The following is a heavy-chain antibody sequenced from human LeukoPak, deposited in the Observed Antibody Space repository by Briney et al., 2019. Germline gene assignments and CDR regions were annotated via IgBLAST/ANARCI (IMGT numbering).Heavy chain of an antibody. Sequence: GASVKVSCKASGYTFTSYHMNWVRQAPGQGLECMGIINPSGGSTSYAQKFQGRVTMTRDTSTSTVYMELTSLRSEDTAVYYCARYYYGSGTDYSWFDPWGQGTLVTVSS. J-gene: IGHJ5*02. D-gene: IGHD3-10*01. V-gene: IGHV1-46*01. CDR2: INPSGGST. CDR3: ARYYYGSGTDYSWFDP. CDR1: GYTFTSYH.